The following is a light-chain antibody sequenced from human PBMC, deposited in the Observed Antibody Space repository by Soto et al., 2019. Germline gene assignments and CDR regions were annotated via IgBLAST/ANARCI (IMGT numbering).Light chain of an antibody. J-gene: IGKJ2*02. CDR1: QSVSSSY. CDR3: QQYGSSPPCT. CDR2: GAS. V-gene: IGKV3-20*01. Sequence: EIVLTQSPGTLSLSPGERATLSCRASQSVSSSYLAWYQQKPGQAPRLHIYGASSRATGIPDRFSGSGSGTDFTLTISRLEPEDFAVYYCQQYGSSPPCTFGQGTKLEIK.